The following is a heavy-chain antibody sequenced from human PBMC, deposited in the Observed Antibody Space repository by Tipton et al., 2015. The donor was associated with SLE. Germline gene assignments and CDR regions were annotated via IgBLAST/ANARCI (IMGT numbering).Heavy chain of an antibody. CDR2: INTKIDGGTI. V-gene: IGHV3-15*01. CDR1: GLTFDNAW. D-gene: IGHD3-9*01. Sequence: SLRLSCVASGLTFDNAWMSWVRQAPGKGLEWVGRINTKIDGGTIDYAAPMKGRFTISRDDSKNTMYLQINSLKNEDTALYYCAKAPFEKGPYYYYYYMDVWGRGTTVTVSS. J-gene: IGHJ6*03. CDR3: AKAPFEKGPYYYYYYMDV.